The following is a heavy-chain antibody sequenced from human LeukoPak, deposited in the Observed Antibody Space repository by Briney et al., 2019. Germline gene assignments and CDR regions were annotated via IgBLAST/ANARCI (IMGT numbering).Heavy chain of an antibody. CDR1: GYTFTSYG. V-gene: IGHV1-18*01. D-gene: IGHD4-17*01. Sequence: ASVKVSCKASGYTFTSYGISWVRQAPGQGLEWMGWISAYNGNTSYAQKLQGRVTMTTDTSTSTAYMELRSLRSDDTAVYYCARRDGDYLVYYFDYWGQGTLVTVSS. CDR2: ISAYNGNT. J-gene: IGHJ4*02. CDR3: ARRDGDYLVYYFDY.